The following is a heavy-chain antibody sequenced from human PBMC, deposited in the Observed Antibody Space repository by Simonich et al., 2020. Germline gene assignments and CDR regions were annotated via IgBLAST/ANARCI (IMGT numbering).Heavy chain of an antibody. D-gene: IGHD3-10*01. Sequence: QVQLVQYGAEVKKPGSSVKVSCKASGGTFSSYAISWVRQAPGQGLEWMGGIIPILGKANYAQKFQGRVTITADKSTSTAYMELSSMRSEDTAVYYCARTNTMRELDTMVRGVDYFDYWGQGTLVTVSS. CDR1: GGTFSSYA. CDR3: ARTNTMRELDTMVRGVDYFDY. V-gene: IGHV1-69*06. J-gene: IGHJ4*02. CDR2: IIPILGKA.